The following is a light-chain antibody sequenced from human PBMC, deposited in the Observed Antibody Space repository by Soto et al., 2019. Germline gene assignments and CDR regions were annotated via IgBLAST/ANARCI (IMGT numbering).Light chain of an antibody. J-gene: IGLJ2*01. CDR1: SSDVGGYNF. CDR3: SSYAGSNIVV. V-gene: IGLV2-8*01. Sequence: QSVLTQPPSASGSPGQSVTISCTGTSSDVGGYNFVSWYQQHPGKAPKLMIYXVSERPSXXPDRFSGSKSGNTASLTVSGLQAEDEADYYCSSYAGSNIVVFGGGTKLTVL. CDR2: XVS.